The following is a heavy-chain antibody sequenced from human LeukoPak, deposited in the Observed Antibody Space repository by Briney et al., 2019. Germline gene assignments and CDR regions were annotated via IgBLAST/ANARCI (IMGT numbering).Heavy chain of an antibody. V-gene: IGHV4-4*07. CDR3: ARDGSSGWFGTIDY. CDR1: GGSISSYY. Sequence: PSETLSLTCTVSGGSISSYYWSWIRPPAGKGLEWIGRIYSSGSTNYNPSLKCRVPISVDKAKNQFSLNLSSVSAADTAVYYCARDGSSGWFGTIDYWGQGILVTVSS. D-gene: IGHD6-19*01. J-gene: IGHJ4*02. CDR2: IYSSGST.